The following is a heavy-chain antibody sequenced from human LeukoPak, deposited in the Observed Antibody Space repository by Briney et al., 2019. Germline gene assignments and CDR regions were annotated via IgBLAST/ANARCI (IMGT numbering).Heavy chain of an antibody. V-gene: IGHV4-30-4*08. CDR2: IYYSGST. Sequence: PSETLSLTCTVSGGSISSYYWSWIRQPPGKGLEWIGYIYYSGSTYYNPSLKSRVTISVDTSKNQFSLKLSSVTAADTAVYYCARELGYGDYTFWGQGTLVTVSS. CDR3: ARELGYGDYTF. CDR1: GGSISSYY. J-gene: IGHJ4*02. D-gene: IGHD4-17*01.